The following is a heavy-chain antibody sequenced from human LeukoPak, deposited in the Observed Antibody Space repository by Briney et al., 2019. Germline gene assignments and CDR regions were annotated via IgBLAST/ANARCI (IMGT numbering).Heavy chain of an antibody. Sequence: PSETLSLTCAVYGGSFSGYYWSWIRQPPGKGLEWIGEINYSGSTNYNPSLKSRVTISVDTSKNQFSLKLSSVTAADTAVYYCARLQLWLPLSWFDPWGQGTLVTVSS. V-gene: IGHV4-34*01. J-gene: IGHJ5*02. CDR3: ARLQLWLPLSWFDP. D-gene: IGHD5-18*01. CDR2: INYSGST. CDR1: GGSFSGYY.